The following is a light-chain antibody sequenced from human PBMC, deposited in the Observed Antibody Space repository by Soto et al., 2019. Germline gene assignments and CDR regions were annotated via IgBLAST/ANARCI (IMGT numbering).Light chain of an antibody. CDR1: QGISNNY. J-gene: IGKJ2*01. CDR2: GAS. V-gene: IGKV3-20*01. CDR3: QQYSRSHPT. Sequence: ENVLTQSPGTLSLSPGEGATLSCRASQGISNNYLAWYQQKPGQAPRVLIYGASTRVTGITDRFSGSGSGTDFTLTISRLEPEDFAVYFCQQYSRSHPTFGQGTKVEIK.